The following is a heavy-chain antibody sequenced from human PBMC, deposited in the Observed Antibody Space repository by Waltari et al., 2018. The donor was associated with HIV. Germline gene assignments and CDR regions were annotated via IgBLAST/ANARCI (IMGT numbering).Heavy chain of an antibody. CDR1: GYSFTSYW. Sequence: EVQLVQSGAEVKKPGESLKISCKGSGYSFTSYWLGWVRQMPGKGLEWMGIIHPGAPDPGYSPSCQGQVTISADKSISPAYLQWSSLKASDTAMYYCARSLAAAKSGYYYGMDVWGQGTTVTVSS. D-gene: IGHD6-13*01. J-gene: IGHJ6*02. CDR3: ARSLAAAKSGYYYGMDV. V-gene: IGHV5-51*01. CDR2: IHPGAPDP.